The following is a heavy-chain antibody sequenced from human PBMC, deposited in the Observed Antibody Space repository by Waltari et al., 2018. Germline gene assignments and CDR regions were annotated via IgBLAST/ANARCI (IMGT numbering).Heavy chain of an antibody. CDR3: AKEGLGGDRQFDY. Sequence: EVQLVESGGGLVKPGGSLRLSCAASGFTFSSYSMNWVRQAPGKGLEWVSSISSRSSYIYYADSVKGRFTSSRDNAKNSLYLQMNGLRDEDTAIYYCAKEGLGGDRQFDYWGQGTLVSVSS. CDR1: GFTFSSYS. J-gene: IGHJ4*02. V-gene: IGHV3-21*01. D-gene: IGHD2-21*02. CDR2: ISSRSSYI.